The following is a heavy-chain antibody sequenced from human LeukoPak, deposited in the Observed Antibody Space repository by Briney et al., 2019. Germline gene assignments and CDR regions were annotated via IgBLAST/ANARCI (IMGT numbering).Heavy chain of an antibody. Sequence: GASVKVSCKASGYTFTSYGISWVRQAPGQGLEWMGWISAYNGNTNYAQKLQGRVTMTTDTSTSTAYMELRSLRSDDTAVYYCARERSYDILTGYYPFYAFDIWGQGTMVTVSS. CDR1: GYTFTSYG. CDR2: ISAYNGNT. J-gene: IGHJ3*02. CDR3: ARERSYDILTGYYPFYAFDI. V-gene: IGHV1-18*01. D-gene: IGHD3-9*01.